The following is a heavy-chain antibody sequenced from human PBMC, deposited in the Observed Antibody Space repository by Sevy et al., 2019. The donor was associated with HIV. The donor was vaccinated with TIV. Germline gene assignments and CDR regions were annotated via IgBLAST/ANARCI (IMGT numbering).Heavy chain of an antibody. J-gene: IGHJ4*02. D-gene: IGHD2-2*02. CDR3: ARDAGYCSSTSCYRGDYFDY. CDR1: GFTFSGNW. CDR2: IKEDGSEK. V-gene: IGHV3-7*01. Sequence: GGSLRLSCAASGFTFSGNWMSWVRQAPGKGLEWVADIKEDGSEKYYVDSVKGRFTNSRDNAKKSLYLQMNKLRAEDTAVYYWARDAGYCSSTSCYRGDYFDYWGQGTLVTVSS.